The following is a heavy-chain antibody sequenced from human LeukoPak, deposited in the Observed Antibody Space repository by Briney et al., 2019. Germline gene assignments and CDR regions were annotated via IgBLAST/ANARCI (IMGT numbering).Heavy chain of an antibody. J-gene: IGHJ4*02. D-gene: IGHD2-15*01. Sequence: GGSLRLSCAASGFTFSTTAMGWVRQAPGKGLEWVAYIKKTGSETYYVDSVKGRFTITRDNTRNSLFLQMYSLRAEDTAVYFCAREDGYCSGGNCYSYFDSWGQGTLVTVSA. V-gene: IGHV3-7*01. CDR3: AREDGYCSGGNCYSYFDS. CDR1: GFTFSTTA. CDR2: IKKTGSET.